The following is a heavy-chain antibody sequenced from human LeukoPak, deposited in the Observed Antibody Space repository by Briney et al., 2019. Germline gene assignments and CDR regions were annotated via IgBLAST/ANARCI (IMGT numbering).Heavy chain of an antibody. D-gene: IGHD3-22*01. CDR3: ARGVGSGYTDY. CDR2: HSHSGSA. J-gene: IGHJ4*02. CDR1: GASINSDTYY. V-gene: IGHV4-39*07. Sequence: SETLSLTCTVSGASINSDTYYWGWIRQPPGKGLEWIGTHSHSGSAYYDPSLRSRITISLDTSKNQFSLKLISVTAADTAVYYCARGVGSGYTDYWGQGALVTVSS.